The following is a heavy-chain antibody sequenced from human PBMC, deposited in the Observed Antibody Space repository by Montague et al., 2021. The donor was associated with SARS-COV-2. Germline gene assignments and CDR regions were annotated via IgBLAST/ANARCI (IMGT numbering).Heavy chain of an antibody. CDR3: AKLGDCRGGDSFRGGFEF. CDR1: GGSMARSPYY. CDR2: IHYGGGT. D-gene: IGHD2-15*01. V-gene: IGHV4-39*01. Sequence: SETLSLTCTVSGGSMARSPYYRAWLRQPPGGGLEWIATIHYGGGTYYNLSLQSRVDISVDTSQNQLSLTLASVTAADTAVYYCAKLGDCRGGDSFRGGFEFWGQGILVPVSS. J-gene: IGHJ4*02.